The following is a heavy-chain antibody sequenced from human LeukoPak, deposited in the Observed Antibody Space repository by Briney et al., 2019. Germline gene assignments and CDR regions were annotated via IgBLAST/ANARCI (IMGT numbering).Heavy chain of an antibody. CDR3: ARDFWDVLREGSTAFDY. D-gene: IGHD1-26*01. Sequence: PGGSLRLSCAASGFTFSSYAMNWVRQAPGKGLEWLSYISSSSSTIYYADSVKGRFTISRDNAKNSLFLQMNSLRAEDTAVYYCARDFWDVLREGSTAFDYWGQGTLVTVSS. CDR2: ISSSSSTI. V-gene: IGHV3-48*04. CDR1: GFTFSSYA. J-gene: IGHJ4*02.